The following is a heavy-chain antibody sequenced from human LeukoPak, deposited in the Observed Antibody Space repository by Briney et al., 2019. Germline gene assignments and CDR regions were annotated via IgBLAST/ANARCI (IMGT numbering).Heavy chain of an antibody. CDR1: GYTSTSYG. CDR3: ARDPPGGDDAFDI. V-gene: IGHV1-18*01. D-gene: IGHD7-27*01. Sequence: ASVKVSCKASGYTSTSYGISWVRQAPGQGLEWMGWISAYNGNTSYAQKLQGRVTMTTDTSTSTAYMELRSLRSDDTAVYYCARDPPGGDDAFDIWGQGTMVTVSS. J-gene: IGHJ3*02. CDR2: ISAYNGNT.